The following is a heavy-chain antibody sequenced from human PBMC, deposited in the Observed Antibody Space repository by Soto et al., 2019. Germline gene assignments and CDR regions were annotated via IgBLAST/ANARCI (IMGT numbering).Heavy chain of an antibody. CDR1: GYSFTSYW. V-gene: IGHV5-51*01. D-gene: IGHD6-19*01. J-gene: IGHJ4*02. CDR3: ARHVKGRAVAGFQDY. Sequence: GESLKISCKGSGYSFTSYWIGWVRQMPGKGLEWMGIIYPGDSDTRYSPSFQGQVTISADKSISTAYLQWSSLKASDTAMYYCARHVKGRAVAGFQDYWGQGTLVTVSS. CDR2: IYPGDSDT.